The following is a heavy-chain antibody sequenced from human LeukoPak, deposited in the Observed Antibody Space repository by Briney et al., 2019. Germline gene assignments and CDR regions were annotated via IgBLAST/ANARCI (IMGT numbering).Heavy chain of an antibody. CDR1: GFSFQDYT. CDR3: ATDAGHGFSF. V-gene: IGHV3-43*01. D-gene: IGHD3/OR15-3a*01. CDR2: ISWSGGTT. J-gene: IGHJ3*01. Sequence: GGSLRLSCAASGFSFQDYTMHWVRQSPGKGLEWVSQISWSGGTTYYADSVKGRFIISRDNAKNTLYLQMNSLRGDDTAVYYCATDAGHGFSFWGQGTMVTVSS.